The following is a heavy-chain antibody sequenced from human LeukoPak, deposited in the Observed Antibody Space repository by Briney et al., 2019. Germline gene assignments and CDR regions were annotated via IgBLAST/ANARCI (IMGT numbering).Heavy chain of an antibody. D-gene: IGHD6-13*01. V-gene: IGHV4-31*03. Sequence: SSQTLSLTCTVSGGSISSGGYYWSWIRQHPGKGLEWIGYIYYSGSTYYNPSLKSRVTISVDTSKNQFSLKLSSVTAADTAVYYCARANIAAAGTWSVLVGPYYYMDVWGKGTTVTVSS. CDR3: ARANIAAAGTWSVLVGPYYYMDV. CDR2: IYYSGST. CDR1: GGSISSGGYY. J-gene: IGHJ6*03.